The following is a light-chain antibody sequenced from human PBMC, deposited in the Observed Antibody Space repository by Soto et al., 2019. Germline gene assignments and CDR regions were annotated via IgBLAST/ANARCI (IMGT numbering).Light chain of an antibody. CDR1: QSVSTN. CDR2: GAS. Sequence: EIVLTQSPGTLSVSPGERANLSCRASQSVSTNLAWFQQKPGQAPRLLIYGASTRATGIPARFSGSGSGTEFTLTINSLQSEDFAVYYCQQYNNWPYTFGQGTKLEIK. J-gene: IGKJ2*01. CDR3: QQYNNWPYT. V-gene: IGKV3-15*01.